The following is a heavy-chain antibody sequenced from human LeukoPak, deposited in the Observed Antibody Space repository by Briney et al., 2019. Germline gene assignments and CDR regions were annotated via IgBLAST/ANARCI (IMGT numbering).Heavy chain of an antibody. CDR3: ARAGYYASRTYSPFDY. Sequence: ASVKVSCKASGYTFTTYAMHWVRQAPGQRLEWMGWINAGNGYTGYSQKFQGRVTVTRDTSASTAYMELSSLRSEDSAVYYCARAGYYASRTYSPFDYWGQGTLVTVSS. CDR2: INAGNGYT. D-gene: IGHD3-10*01. V-gene: IGHV1-3*01. J-gene: IGHJ4*02. CDR1: GYTFTTYA.